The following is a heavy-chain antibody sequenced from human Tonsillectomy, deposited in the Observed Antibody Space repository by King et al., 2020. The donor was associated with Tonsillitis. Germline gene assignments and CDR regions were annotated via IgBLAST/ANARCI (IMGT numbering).Heavy chain of an antibody. CDR3: ASTSPPYYYYYMDV. V-gene: IGHV4-31*03. Sequence: VQLQESGPGLVKPSQTLSLTCTVSGGSISSAGYYWSWIRQHPGKGLEGIGYISYSGNTFYNPSLKSRLIISVDTSKNQFSLKVYSVNAADTAVYYCASTSPPYYYYYMDVWGKGTTVIVSS. CDR1: GGSISSAGYY. CDR2: ISYSGNT. J-gene: IGHJ6*03. D-gene: IGHD3-3*01.